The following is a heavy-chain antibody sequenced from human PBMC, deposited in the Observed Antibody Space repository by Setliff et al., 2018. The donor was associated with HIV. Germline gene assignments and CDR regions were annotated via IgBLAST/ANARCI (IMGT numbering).Heavy chain of an antibody. J-gene: IGHJ4*02. D-gene: IGHD3-16*01. V-gene: IGHV3-30*02. CDR3: AKAWGSGYPSFESALMFDV. CDR2: IWYDGSNK. CDR1: GFTFSSYG. Sequence: GGSLRLSCAASGFTFSSYGMHWVRQAPGKGLEWVAVIWYDGSNKYYADSVKGRFTISRDNSKNTLYLQMHSLRAEDTAVYYCAKAWGSGYPSFESALMFDVWGQGTLVTVSS.